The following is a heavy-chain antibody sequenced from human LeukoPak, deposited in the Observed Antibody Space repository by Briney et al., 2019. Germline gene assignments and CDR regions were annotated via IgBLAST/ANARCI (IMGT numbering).Heavy chain of an antibody. V-gene: IGHV1-69*05. D-gene: IGHD5-24*01. CDR1: GGTFSSYA. CDR3: ARDRGMATIFDY. J-gene: IGHJ4*02. Sequence: SVKVSCKASGGTFSSYAISWVRQAPGQGLEWMGRIIPIFGTANYAQKFQGRVTVTTDESTSTAYMELSSLRSEDTAVYYCARDRGMATIFDYWGQGTLVTVSS. CDR2: IIPIFGTA.